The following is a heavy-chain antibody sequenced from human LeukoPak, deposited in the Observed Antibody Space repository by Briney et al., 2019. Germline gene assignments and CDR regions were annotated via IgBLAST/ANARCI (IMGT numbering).Heavy chain of an antibody. CDR3: APDGFDI. J-gene: IGHJ3*02. CDR2: IIPLLGMT. V-gene: IGHV1-69*04. Sequence: SVKVSCKASGGTFSSYVIIWLRQVPGQGFEWMGRIIPLLGMTNYAQQFEGRATFTADKSSSTVYMELSSLTSEDTAVYYCAPDGFDIWGQGTVVTVSS. CDR1: GGTFSSYV.